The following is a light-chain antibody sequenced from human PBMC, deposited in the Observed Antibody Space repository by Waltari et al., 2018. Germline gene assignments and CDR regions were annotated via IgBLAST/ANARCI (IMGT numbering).Light chain of an antibody. CDR2: STN. V-gene: IGLV8-61*01. CDR3: VLYMGSGIWV. CDR1: SGSVSSSYY. Sequence: QTVVTQEPSFSVSPGGTVTLTCGLSSGSVSSSYYPSWYQQTPGQAPRTLIYSTNTRSSGVPGRFSGSILGHKAALTITGAQADDESEYYCVLYMGSGIWVFGGGTKLTVL. J-gene: IGLJ3*02.